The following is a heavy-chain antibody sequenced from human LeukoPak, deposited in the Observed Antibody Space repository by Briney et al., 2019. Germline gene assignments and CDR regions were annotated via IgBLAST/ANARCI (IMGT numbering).Heavy chain of an antibody. D-gene: IGHD3-10*01. Sequence: SGTLSLTCAVSGGSISSSNWWSWVRQPPGKGLEWIGEIYHSGSTNYNPSLKSRVTISVDKSTNQFSLKLSSVTAADTAVYYCATALPFGELLVSGAFDIWGQGTMVTVSS. J-gene: IGHJ3*02. V-gene: IGHV4-4*02. CDR3: ATALPFGELLVSGAFDI. CDR2: IYHSGST. CDR1: GGSISSSNW.